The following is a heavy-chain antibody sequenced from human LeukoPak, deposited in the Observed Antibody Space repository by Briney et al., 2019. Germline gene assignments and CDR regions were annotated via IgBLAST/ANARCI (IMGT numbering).Heavy chain of an antibody. D-gene: IGHD2-15*01. J-gene: IGHJ4*02. Sequence: SETLSLTCAVYGGSSSGYYWSWIRQPPGKGLEWIGEINHSGSTNYNPSLKSRVTISVDTSKNQFSLRLSSVTAADTAVYYCARARRGRPKSFDYWGQGALVTVSS. CDR3: ARARRGRPKSFDY. CDR1: GGSSSGYY. V-gene: IGHV4-34*01. CDR2: INHSGST.